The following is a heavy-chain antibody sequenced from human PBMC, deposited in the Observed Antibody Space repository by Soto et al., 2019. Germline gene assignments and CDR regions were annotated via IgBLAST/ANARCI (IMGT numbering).Heavy chain of an antibody. CDR1: GYTFTSYG. J-gene: IGHJ6*04. CDR3: ARGMTTVTEYYYYGMDV. D-gene: IGHD4-17*01. CDR2: ISAYNGNT. Sequence: ASVKVSCKASGYTFTSYGISWVRQAPGQGLEWMGWISAYNGNTNYAQKLQGRVNMTTDTSTSTAYMELRSLRSDDTAVYYCARGMTTVTEYYYYGMDVWGKGTMVTVSS. V-gene: IGHV1-18*01.